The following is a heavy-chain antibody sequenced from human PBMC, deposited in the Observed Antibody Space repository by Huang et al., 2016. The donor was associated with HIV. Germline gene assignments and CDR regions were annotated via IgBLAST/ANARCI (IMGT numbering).Heavy chain of an antibody. CDR3: ARGAPDLDSHLDH. CDR1: GGTFNNA. V-gene: IGHV1-69*13. CDR2: IIPICGTP. J-gene: IGHJ4*02. Sequence: QVQLVQSGAEVKKPGSSVKVSCKVSGGTFNNAISWVRQAPGKGVEWMGGIIPICGTPNYARKFQGRVTITADESTSIAYMELSSLRSEDTAVYYCARGAPDLDSHLDHWGQGTLVTVSS. D-gene: IGHD3-3*01.